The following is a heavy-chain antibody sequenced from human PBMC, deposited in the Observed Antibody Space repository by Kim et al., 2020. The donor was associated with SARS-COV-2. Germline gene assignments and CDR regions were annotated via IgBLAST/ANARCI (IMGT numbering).Heavy chain of an antibody. V-gene: IGHV4-59*01. CDR2: IYYGGST. J-gene: IGHJ6*02. CDR3: AREKDSGNYVYLDV. D-gene: IGHD1-7*01. CDR1: GGSISSNY. Sequence: SESLSLTCTVSGGSISSNYWTWIRQPPGKGLEWIGYIYYGGSTNSNLSLRSRVSISIETSKNQLSLKLRSVTAADTAAYYCAREKDSGNYVYLDVWG.